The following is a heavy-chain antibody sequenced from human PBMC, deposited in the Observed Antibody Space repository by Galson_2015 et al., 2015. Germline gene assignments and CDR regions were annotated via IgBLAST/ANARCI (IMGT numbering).Heavy chain of an antibody. J-gene: IGHJ5*02. V-gene: IGHV3-30*18. Sequence: SLRLSCAASGFTFSNAWMSWVRQAPGKGLEWVAVISYDGSSKYYADSGKGRFTISRDNSKNTLYLQMNSLRAEDTAVYYCAKGRKNRDIVLVVAAQVSWFDPWGQGALVTVSS. D-gene: IGHD2-15*01. CDR2: ISYDGSSK. CDR3: AKGRKNRDIVLVVAAQVSWFDP. CDR1: GFTFSNAW.